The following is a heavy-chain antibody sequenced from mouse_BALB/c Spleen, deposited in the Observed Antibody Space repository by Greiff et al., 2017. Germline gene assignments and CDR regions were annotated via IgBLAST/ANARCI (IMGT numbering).Heavy chain of an antibody. D-gene: IGHD2-13*01. V-gene: IGHV5-6*01. CDR1: GFTFSSYG. CDR3: ARQDYDY. Sequence: EVQGVESGGGLVQPGGSLKLSCAASGFTFSSYGMSWVRQTPDKRLEWVATISSGGSYTYYPDSVKGRFTISRDNAKNTLYLQMSSLKSEDTAMYYCARQDYDYWGQGTTLTVSS. CDR2: ISSGGSYT. J-gene: IGHJ2*01.